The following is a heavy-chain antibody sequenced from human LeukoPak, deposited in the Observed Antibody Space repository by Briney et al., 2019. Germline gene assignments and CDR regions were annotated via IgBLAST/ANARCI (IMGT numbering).Heavy chain of an antibody. J-gene: IGHJ6*03. V-gene: IGHV1-8*03. Sequence: ASVKVSCKASGGTFTSYDINWVRQATGQGLEWMGWMNPNSGNTGYAQKFQGRVTITRNTSISTAYMELSSLRSEDTAVYYCARAAAGTNYYYYMDVWGKGTTVTVSS. CDR2: MNPNSGNT. CDR3: ARAAAGTNYYYYMDV. D-gene: IGHD6-13*01. CDR1: GGTFTSYD.